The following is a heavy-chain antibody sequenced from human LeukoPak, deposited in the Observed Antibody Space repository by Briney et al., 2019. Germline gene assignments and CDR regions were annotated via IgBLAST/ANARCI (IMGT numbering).Heavy chain of an antibody. CDR2: MNPNSGNT. CDR3: ARDSRIAARRRWFDP. Sequence: ASVKVSCKASGYTFTSYDINWVRQATGQGLEWMGWMNPNSGNTGYAQKFQGRVTITRNTSISTAYMELSSLRSEDTAVYYYARDSRIAARRRWFDPWGQGTLVTVSS. CDR1: GYTFTSYD. J-gene: IGHJ5*02. V-gene: IGHV1-8*03. D-gene: IGHD6-6*01.